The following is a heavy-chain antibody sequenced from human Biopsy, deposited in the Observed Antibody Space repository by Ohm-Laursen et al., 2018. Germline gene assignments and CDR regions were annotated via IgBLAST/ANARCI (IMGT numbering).Heavy chain of an antibody. Sequence: GASVKVSCKASGYTFTGYYLHWVRQAPGHGLEWMGWINPKSGGTRYLEKFRGRVTMTRDTSISTAYMEVSSLRSDDTAVYYCAIDGNDFLTDYLKIDQWGQGTLVTVSS. CDR3: AIDGNDFLTDYLKIDQ. CDR1: GYTFTGYY. D-gene: IGHD3-9*01. V-gene: IGHV1-2*02. CDR2: INPKSGGT. J-gene: IGHJ4*02.